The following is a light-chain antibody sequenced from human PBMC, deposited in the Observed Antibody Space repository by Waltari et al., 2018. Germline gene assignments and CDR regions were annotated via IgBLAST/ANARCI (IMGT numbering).Light chain of an antibody. V-gene: IGLV2-8*01. CDR3: SSYAGNNNFV. J-gene: IGLJ1*01. Sequence: QSALTQPPSASGSPAQSVTISCPATSRYIGYYNHVSWYQQHPGKAPKLMIYGVTDRPSGVPDRFSGSKSGNTASLTVSGLQAEDEADYYCSSYAGNNNFVFGTGTKVTVL. CDR1: SRYIGYYNH. CDR2: GVT.